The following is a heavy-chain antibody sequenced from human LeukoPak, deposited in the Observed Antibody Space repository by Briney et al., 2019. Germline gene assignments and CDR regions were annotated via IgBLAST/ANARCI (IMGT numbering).Heavy chain of an antibody. CDR1: GFTFSSYN. J-gene: IGHJ4*02. CDR3: ARVISSTSRVVDY. D-gene: IGHD2-2*01. CDR2: ISSSSSTI. Sequence: GGSLRLSCVASGFTFSSYNMNWVRQAPGKGLEWVSYISSSSSTIYYADSVKGRFTISRDNDKHSLYLQMNSLRAEGTAVYYCARVISSTSRVVDYWGQGTLVTVSS. V-gene: IGHV3-48*01.